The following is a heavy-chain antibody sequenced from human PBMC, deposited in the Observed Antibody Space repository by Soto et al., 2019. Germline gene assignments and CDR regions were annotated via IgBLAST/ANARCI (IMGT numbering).Heavy chain of an antibody. V-gene: IGHV3-53*01. CDR2: IYSGGST. CDR3: ARDRATRRYGMDV. Sequence: GGSLRLSCAVSGFTVSSNYMSWVRQAPGKGLEWVSVIYSGGSTYYADSVKGRFTISRDNSKNTLYLQMNSLRAEDTAVYYCARDRATRRYGMDVWGQGTTVTVSS. D-gene: IGHD5-12*01. CDR1: GFTVSSNY. J-gene: IGHJ6*02.